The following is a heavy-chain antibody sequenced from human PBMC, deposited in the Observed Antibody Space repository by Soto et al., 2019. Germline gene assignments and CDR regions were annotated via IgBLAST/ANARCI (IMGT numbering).Heavy chain of an antibody. CDR2: IYPSGMP. Sequence: SETLSLTCAVYGGSFSDYYWSWIRQPPGKGLEWIGYIYPSGMPFYNPSLRSRVTISIDRSNDQFSLNLKSVTAADTAVYYCARERGGYGLFDSWGQGTLVTVSS. CDR1: GGSFSDYY. J-gene: IGHJ4*02. CDR3: ARERGGYGLFDS. V-gene: IGHV4-34*01. D-gene: IGHD5-18*01.